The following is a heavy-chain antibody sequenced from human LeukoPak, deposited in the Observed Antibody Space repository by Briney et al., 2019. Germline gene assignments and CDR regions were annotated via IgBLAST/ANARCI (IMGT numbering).Heavy chain of an antibody. V-gene: IGHV3-33*08. CDR3: ARVAVRGVKVDY. CDR1: GFTFSNYW. D-gene: IGHD3-10*01. J-gene: IGHJ4*02. CDR2: IWYDGSNK. Sequence: PGGSLRLSCVASGFTFSNYWMSWARQAPGKGLEWVAVIWYDGSNKYYADSVKGRFTISRDNSKNTLYLQMNSLRAEDTAVYYCARVAVRGVKVDYWGQGTLVTVSS.